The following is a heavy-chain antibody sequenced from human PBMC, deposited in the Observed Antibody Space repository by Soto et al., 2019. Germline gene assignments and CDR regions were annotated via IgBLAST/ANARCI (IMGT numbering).Heavy chain of an antibody. Sequence: GSLRLSCAASGFTFSSYGMHWVRQAPGKGLEWVAVMSYDGSNKYYADSVKGRFTISRDNSKNTLYLQMNSLRAEDTAVYYCAKLVPLSGWYKWSGDYYYYGMDVWRQGTTVTVSS. J-gene: IGHJ6*02. V-gene: IGHV3-30*18. D-gene: IGHD6-19*01. CDR1: GFTFSSYG. CDR3: AKLVPLSGWYKWSGDYYYYGMDV. CDR2: MSYDGSNK.